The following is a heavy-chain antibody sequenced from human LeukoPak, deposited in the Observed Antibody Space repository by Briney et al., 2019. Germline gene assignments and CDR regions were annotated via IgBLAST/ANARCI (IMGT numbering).Heavy chain of an antibody. D-gene: IGHD3-10*01. CDR2: ISSSSYI. V-gene: IGHV3-21*01. CDR3: ARGGSGSYYHLFDY. CDR1: GFTFSSYS. J-gene: IGHJ4*02. Sequence: GGSLRLSCAASGFTFSSYSMNWVRQAPGKGLEWVSAISSSSYIYYADSVKGRFTISRDNAKNSLYLQMNSLRAEDTAVYYCARGGSGSYYHLFDYWGQGTLVTVSS.